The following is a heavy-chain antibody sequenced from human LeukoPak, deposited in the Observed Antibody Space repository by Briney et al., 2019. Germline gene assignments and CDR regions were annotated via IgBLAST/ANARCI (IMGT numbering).Heavy chain of an antibody. D-gene: IGHD3-10*01. J-gene: IGHJ5*02. CDR2: FDPEDGET. V-gene: IGHV1-24*01. CDR3: ATSITMVRGVITESNWFDP. CDR1: GYTLTELS. Sequence: ASVKVSCTVSGYTLTELSMHWVRQAPGKGLEWMGGFDPEDGETIYAQKFRGRVTMTEDTSTDTAYMELSSLRSEDTAVYYCATSITMVRGVITESNWFDPWDQGTLVTISS.